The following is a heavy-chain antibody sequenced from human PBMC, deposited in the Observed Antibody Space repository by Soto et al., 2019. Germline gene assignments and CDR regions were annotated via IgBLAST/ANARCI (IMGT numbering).Heavy chain of an antibody. CDR2: ISYDGSNK. CDR1: GFTFSSYA. J-gene: IGHJ6*02. D-gene: IGHD5-18*01. Sequence: PGGSLRLSCAASGFTFSSYAMHWVRRAPGKGLEWVAVISYDGSNKYYADSVKGRFTISRDNSKNTLYLQMNSLRAEDTAVYYCAREDTAMVTPDLYYYYYYGMDVWGQGTTVTVSS. V-gene: IGHV3-30-3*01. CDR3: AREDTAMVTPDLYYYYYYGMDV.